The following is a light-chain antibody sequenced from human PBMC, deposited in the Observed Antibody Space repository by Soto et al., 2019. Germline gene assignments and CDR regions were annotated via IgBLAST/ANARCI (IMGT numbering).Light chain of an antibody. Sequence: QSVLTQPHSASRTPGQRVTISCSGSASNIGSKTLDWYQHLPGTAPKLLIHRTFQRPSGVPARFSGSKSDTSASLAISGLQSEDEADYYCAAWDDTLDEYVFGTGTKVTVL. J-gene: IGLJ1*01. V-gene: IGLV1-44*01. CDR2: RTF. CDR3: AAWDDTLDEYV. CDR1: ASNIGSKT.